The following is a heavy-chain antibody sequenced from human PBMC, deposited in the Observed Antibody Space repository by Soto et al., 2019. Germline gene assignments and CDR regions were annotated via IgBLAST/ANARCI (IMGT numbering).Heavy chain of an antibody. Sequence: QVQLQESGPGLVKPSETLSLTCTVSGGSISSYYWSWIRQPPGKGLEWIGYIYYSGSTNYNPSLKTRVTISVHTSKNQFSLKLSSVSAADTAVYYCASLKGSYGYKTGSYYYGMDVWGQWTTVTVSS. V-gene: IGHV4-59*01. CDR2: IYYSGST. J-gene: IGHJ6*02. CDR3: ASLKGSYGYKTGSYYYGMDV. CDR1: GGSISSYY. D-gene: IGHD5-18*01.